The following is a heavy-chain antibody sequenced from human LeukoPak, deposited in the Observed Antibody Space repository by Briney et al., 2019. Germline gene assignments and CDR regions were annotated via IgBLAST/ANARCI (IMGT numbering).Heavy chain of an antibody. CDR2: INSDGSST. CDR1: GFTFSSYW. CDR3: ANLGGYDFWSGYRYFDS. V-gene: IGHV3-74*01. J-gene: IGHJ4*02. Sequence: TGGSLRLSCAASGFTFSSYWMHWVRQAPGKGLVWVSRINSDGSSTSYADSVKGRFTISRDNAKNTLYLQMNSLRAEDTAVYYCANLGGYDFWSGYRYFDSWGQGTLVTVSS. D-gene: IGHD3-3*01.